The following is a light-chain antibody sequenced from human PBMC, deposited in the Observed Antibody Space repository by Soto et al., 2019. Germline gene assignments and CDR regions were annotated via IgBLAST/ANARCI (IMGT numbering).Light chain of an antibody. Sequence: QSALTQPPSASGSPGQSVTISCTGTSSDVGGYKYVSWYQQHPGKAPKLLIYEVSKRPSGVPDRFSGSKSGNTASLTVSGLQAEDEADYYCQSYDSSLTTFVFGTGTKLTVL. V-gene: IGLV2-8*01. CDR2: EVS. CDR3: QSYDSSLTTFV. CDR1: SSDVGGYKY. J-gene: IGLJ1*01.